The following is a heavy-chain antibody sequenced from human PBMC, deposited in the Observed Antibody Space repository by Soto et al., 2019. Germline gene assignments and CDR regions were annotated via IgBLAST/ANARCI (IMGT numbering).Heavy chain of an antibody. J-gene: IGHJ5*02. V-gene: IGHV4-31*01. D-gene: IGHD2-2*01. CDR2: IYYSGST. Sequence: QVQLQESGPGLVKPSQTLSLTCTVSGGSISSGGYYWSWIRQHPGKGLEWIGYIYYSGSTYYNPSLERLFTSAVDTSKNQCSLKRSGVTAADTAVYEGASTGTGGSKAVPAARGGGVNWFDPWGQGTLVTVSS. CDR1: GGSISSGGYY. CDR3: ASTGTGGSKAVPAARGGGVNWFDP.